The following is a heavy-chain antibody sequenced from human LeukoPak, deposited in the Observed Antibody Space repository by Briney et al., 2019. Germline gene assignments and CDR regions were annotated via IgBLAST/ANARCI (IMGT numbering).Heavy chain of an antibody. CDR2: INPGSGGT. D-gene: IGHD1-26*01. V-gene: IGHV1-2*06. CDR3: AREQGGSGTYGVDY. J-gene: IGHJ4*02. CDR1: GYTFTGYY. Sequence: ASVKVSRKASGYTFTGYYIHWVRQAPGQGLEWMGRINPGSGGTNYAQKFQGRVAMTRDTSISTAYMELSRLRSDDTAVYYCAREQGGSGTYGVDYWGQGTLVTVSS.